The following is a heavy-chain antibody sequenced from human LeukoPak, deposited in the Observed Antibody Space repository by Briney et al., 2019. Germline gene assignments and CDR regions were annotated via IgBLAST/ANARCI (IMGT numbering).Heavy chain of an antibody. CDR3: TRRVGYDSSGYEFDY. J-gene: IGHJ4*02. D-gene: IGHD3-22*01. Sequence: PSETLSLTCTVSGGSIRSYYWSWIRQPPGKGLEWIGYIYYSGSTNYNPSLNSRVHLSVDTSKNQFSLKLSSVTAADTAVYYCTRRVGYDSSGYEFDYWGQGTLVTVSS. CDR2: IYYSGST. CDR1: GGSIRSYY. V-gene: IGHV4-59*01.